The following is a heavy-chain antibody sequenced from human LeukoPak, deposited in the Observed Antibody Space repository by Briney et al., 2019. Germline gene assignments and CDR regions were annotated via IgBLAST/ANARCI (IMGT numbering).Heavy chain of an antibody. J-gene: IGHJ4*02. D-gene: IGHD1-26*01. CDR3: ATEGGSYSTYVLGY. Sequence: SVKVSCKVSGYTLTELSMHWVRQAPGKGPEWMGGFDPEDGETIYAQKFQGRVTMTEDTSTDTAYMELSSLRSEDTAVYYCATEGGSYSTYVLGYWGQGTLVTVSS. CDR1: GYTLTELS. CDR2: FDPEDGET. V-gene: IGHV1-24*01.